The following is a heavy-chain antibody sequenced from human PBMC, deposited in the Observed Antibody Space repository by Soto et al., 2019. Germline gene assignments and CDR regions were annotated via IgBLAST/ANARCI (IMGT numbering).Heavy chain of an antibody. CDR1: GDTFNFYS. V-gene: IGHV1-69*02. J-gene: IGHJ4*02. CDR2: VNPIVSMS. Sequence: QVQLVQSGAEVKRPGSSVKVSCKASGDTFNFYSINWVRQAPGLGLEWLGRVNPIVSMSNYAQKFQGRVTMPAGKSTSNAYIELSSLSSEDTASYFCASSYGSGYRAFDYWGQGALVTVSS. D-gene: IGHD3-10*01. CDR3: ASSYGSGYRAFDY.